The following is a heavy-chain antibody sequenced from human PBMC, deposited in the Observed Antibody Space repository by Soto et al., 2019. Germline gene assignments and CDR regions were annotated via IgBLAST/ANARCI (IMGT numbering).Heavy chain of an antibody. V-gene: IGHV4-39*01. D-gene: IGHD5-12*01. J-gene: IGHJ4*02. CDR3: ARHEGDGYNLLPRPPHY. Sequence: QLQLQESGPGLVKPSETLSLTCTVSGGSISSSSYYWGWIRQPPGKGLEWIGSIYYSGSTYYNPSLKSRVTISVDTSKNQFSLKLSSVTAADTAVYYCARHEGDGYNLLPRPPHYWGQGTLVTVSS. CDR2: IYYSGST. CDR1: GGSISSSSYY.